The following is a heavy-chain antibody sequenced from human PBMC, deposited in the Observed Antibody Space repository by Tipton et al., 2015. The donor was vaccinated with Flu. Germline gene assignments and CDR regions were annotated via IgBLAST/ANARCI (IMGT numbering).Heavy chain of an antibody. V-gene: IGHV4-39*07. CDR1: GGSVSSSDSY. J-gene: IGHJ4*02. CDR2: IFHSGTT. D-gene: IGHD2-15*01. Sequence: TLSLTCTVSGGSVSSSDSYWGWVRQPPGKGPEWIGSIFHSGTTYYDLSLQSRVTISLDTSKNQFSLKMKSVTVADTAVYYCARQVEAATRSSSWGQGTLVTVSS. CDR3: ARQVEAATRSSS.